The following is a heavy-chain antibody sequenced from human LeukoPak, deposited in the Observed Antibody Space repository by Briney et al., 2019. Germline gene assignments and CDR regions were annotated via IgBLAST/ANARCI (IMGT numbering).Heavy chain of an antibody. CDR3: SRGVIVGAAYFDY. Sequence: GGSLRLSCTTSGFTLGDHGESWFRQAPGKGPEWISFIKTKTYGGTTEYAASVKGRFTISRDDSTGIAYLQMDSLKPEDTAVYYCSRGVIVGAAYFDYWGQGTLVTVSS. CDR2: IKTKTYGGTT. V-gene: IGHV3-49*03. D-gene: IGHD1-26*01. CDR1: GFTLGDHG. J-gene: IGHJ4*02.